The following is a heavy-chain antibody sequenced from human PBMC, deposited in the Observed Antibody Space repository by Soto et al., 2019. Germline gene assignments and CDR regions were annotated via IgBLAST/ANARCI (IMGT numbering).Heavy chain of an antibody. CDR2: IGSSGDTI. CDR3: ARLHYGIGVSCYGNGLDV. CDR1: GFTFSDYY. J-gene: IGHJ6*04. D-gene: IGHD2-15*01. V-gene: IGHV3-11*01. Sequence: GGSLRLSCAASGFTFSDYYMNWIRQAPGKGLEWVSYIGSSGDTIYYTDSVKGRFTISRDNAKNSMYLQMSSLRAEDTAVYYCARLHYGIGVSCYGNGLDVWGKGPTFT.